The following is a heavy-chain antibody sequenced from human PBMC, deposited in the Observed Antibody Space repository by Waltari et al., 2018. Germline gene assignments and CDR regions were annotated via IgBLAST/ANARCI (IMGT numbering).Heavy chain of an antibody. V-gene: IGHV3-48*04. CDR1: GFTFSSYS. CDR3: VRDEAWSFDY. Sequence: EVQLVESGGGLAQPGGSLRLSCAASGFTFSSYSMNWVRQAPGKGLEWVSYISSGSGRIYYADSVKGRFTISRDNAKNSLYRQMNSLRAEDTAVYYCVRDEAWSFDYWGQGTLVTVSS. CDR2: ISSGSGRI. D-gene: IGHD2-21*01. J-gene: IGHJ4*02.